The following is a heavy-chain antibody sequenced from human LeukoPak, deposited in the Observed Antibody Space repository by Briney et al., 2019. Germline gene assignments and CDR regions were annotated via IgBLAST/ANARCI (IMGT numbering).Heavy chain of an antibody. CDR2: IHNSGST. J-gene: IGHJ6*03. V-gene: IGHV4-34*01. CDR1: GDSFSGYY. Sequence: PSETLSLTCAVYGDSFSGYYWSWIRQPPGKGLEWIGDIHNSGSTNYNPSLKSRVTISIDASKNQFSLKLSSVTAADTAVYFCARAHPLEWLSSPTYYYYMDVWGRGTTVTVTS. D-gene: IGHD3-3*01. CDR3: ARAHPLEWLSSPTYYYYMDV.